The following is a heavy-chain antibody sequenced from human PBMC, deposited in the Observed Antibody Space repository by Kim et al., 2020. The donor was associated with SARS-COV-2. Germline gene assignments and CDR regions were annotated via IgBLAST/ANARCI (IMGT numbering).Heavy chain of an antibody. V-gene: IGHV5-51*01. CDR2: IHSSDSDNI. CDR3: ARHDWNHPDY. Sequence: GESLKISCRGSGYSFTSYWIGWVRQMPGKGLEWMAIIHSSDSDNIRYSPSFQGQVSISADKSISTAYLQWSGLKASDTAMYYCARHDWNHPDYWGQGTLVTVSS. D-gene: IGHD1-1*01. CDR1: GYSFTSYW. J-gene: IGHJ4*02.